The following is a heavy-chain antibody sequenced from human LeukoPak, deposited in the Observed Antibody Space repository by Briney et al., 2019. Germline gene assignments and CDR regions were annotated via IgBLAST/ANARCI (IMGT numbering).Heavy chain of an antibody. D-gene: IGHD3-22*01. J-gene: IGHJ4*02. CDR3: ARGSTYYDSSGQVPFDY. CDR2: ISGSSSTI. Sequence: GSLRLSCAASGFTFSSYSMNWVRQAPGKGVEWGSYISGSSSTIYYADSVKGRFTISRDNGKNTLYLQMNSLRAEDTAVYYCARGSTYYDSSGQVPFDYWGQGTLVTVS. V-gene: IGHV3-48*01. CDR1: GFTFSSYS.